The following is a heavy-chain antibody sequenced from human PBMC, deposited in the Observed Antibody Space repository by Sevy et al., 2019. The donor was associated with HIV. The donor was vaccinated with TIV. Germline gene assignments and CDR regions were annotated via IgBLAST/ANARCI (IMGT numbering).Heavy chain of an antibody. CDR2: ISGSGGST. V-gene: IGHV3-23*01. CDR3: AKEGTTMVRGVIIKPDNWFDP. D-gene: IGHD3-10*01. J-gene: IGHJ5*02. Sequence: GGSLRLSCAASGFTFSSYAMSWVRQAPGKGLEWVSAISGSGGSTYCADSVKGRFTISRDNSKNTLYLQMNSLRAEDTAVYYCAKEGTTMVRGVIIKPDNWFDPWGQGTLVTVSS. CDR1: GFTFSSYA.